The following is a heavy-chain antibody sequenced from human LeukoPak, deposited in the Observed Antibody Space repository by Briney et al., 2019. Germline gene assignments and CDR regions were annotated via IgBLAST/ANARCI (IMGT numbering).Heavy chain of an antibody. CDR1: GFTFSSSG. Sequence: PGRSLRLSCAASGFTFSSSGMHWVRQAPGKGLEWVAVIISHGGNKYYADSVKGRFTISSDNSKYAMYLQMNRMRAEDKAVYYFAKAIAVAGTLLAPPVWWGQGTLVSVS. CDR3: AKAIAVAGTLLAPPVW. J-gene: IGHJ4*02. CDR2: IISHGGNK. V-gene: IGHV3-30*18. D-gene: IGHD6-19*01.